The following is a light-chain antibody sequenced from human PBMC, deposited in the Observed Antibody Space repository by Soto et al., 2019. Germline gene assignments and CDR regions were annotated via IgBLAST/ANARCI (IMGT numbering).Light chain of an antibody. V-gene: IGLV2-14*03. Sequence: QSALAQPASVSXSRGQSITISCTGTSSDVGRYNYVSWFQQHPGKVPKLIIYDVSNWPSGVSDRFSGSKSGNTASLTISGLQPEDEADYYCSSFTSSSTFVFGTGTKVTVL. CDR3: SSFTSSSTFV. CDR2: DVS. CDR1: SSDVGRYNY. J-gene: IGLJ1*01.